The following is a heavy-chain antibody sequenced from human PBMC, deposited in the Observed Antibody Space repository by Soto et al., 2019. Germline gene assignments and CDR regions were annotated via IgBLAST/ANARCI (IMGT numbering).Heavy chain of an antibody. J-gene: IGHJ4*02. CDR3: ARASHSSGYFYLDY. Sequence: SETLSLTCTVSGGSISSGDYYWSWIRQPPGKGLEWIGYIYYSGSTYYNPSLKSRVTISVDTSKNQFSLKLSSVTAADTAVYYCARASHSSGYFYLDYWGQGTLVTVSS. CDR1: GGSISSGDYY. D-gene: IGHD3-22*01. V-gene: IGHV4-30-4*01. CDR2: IYYSGST.